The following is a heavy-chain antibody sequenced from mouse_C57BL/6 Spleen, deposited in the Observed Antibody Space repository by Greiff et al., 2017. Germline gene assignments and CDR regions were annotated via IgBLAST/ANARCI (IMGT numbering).Heavy chain of an antibody. CDR3: TRDDYGSSPWFAY. V-gene: IGHV5-9-1*02. CDR1: GFTFSSYA. D-gene: IGHD1-1*01. J-gene: IGHJ3*01. CDR2: ISSGGDYI. Sequence: EVMLVESGEGLVKPGGSLKLSCAASGFTFSSYAMSWVRQTPEKRLEWVAYISSGGDYIYYADTVKGRFTFSRDKSRSTLYLQMNSLKSEDTAMYYCTRDDYGSSPWFAYWGQGTLVTVSA.